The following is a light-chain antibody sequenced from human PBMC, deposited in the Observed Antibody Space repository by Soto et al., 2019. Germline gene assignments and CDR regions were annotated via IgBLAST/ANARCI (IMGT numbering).Light chain of an antibody. CDR3: QQYGSSPRT. Sequence: EIVLTQSPGTLSLSPGARATLSCRASQSVSNNFLAWYRQKPGQAPRLLIYGASFRATGIPDRFSGSGSGTDFTLTISRLEPEDFAVYSCQQYGSSPRTFGQGTKVELK. J-gene: IGKJ1*01. CDR1: QSVSNNF. CDR2: GAS. V-gene: IGKV3-20*01.